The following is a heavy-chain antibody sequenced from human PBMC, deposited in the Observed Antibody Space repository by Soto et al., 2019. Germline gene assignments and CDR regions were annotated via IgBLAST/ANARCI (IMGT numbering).Heavy chain of an antibody. CDR3: ARDYPGGSYYDY. V-gene: IGHV3-7*03. D-gene: IGHD1-26*01. J-gene: IGHJ4*02. CDR2: INQDGSEK. Sequence: EVQVVESGGGLVQPGGSLRLSCAASGFTFSSYWMSWVRQAPGKGLEWVARINQDGSEKYYVDSVKGRFTISRDNAKNSLYLQMNSLRAEDTDVYYCARDYPGGSYYDYWGQGTLVTVSS. CDR1: GFTFSSYW.